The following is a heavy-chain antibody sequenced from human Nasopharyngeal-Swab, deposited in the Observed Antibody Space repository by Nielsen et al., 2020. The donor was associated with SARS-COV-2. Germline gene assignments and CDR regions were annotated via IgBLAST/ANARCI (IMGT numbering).Heavy chain of an antibody. CDR2: INDHGDRI. J-gene: IGHJ3*02. V-gene: IGHV3-64*04. CDR1: GFLLSRNA. D-gene: IGHD6-19*01. Sequence: GESLKISCSASGFLLSRNAMHWVRQAPGKGLEYVSTINDHGDRIHYADSVKGRFTISRDNAKNTLYLQMNSLRAEDTAVYYCARDLYSSGWYSGAFDIWGQGTMVTVSS. CDR3: ARDLYSSGWYSGAFDI.